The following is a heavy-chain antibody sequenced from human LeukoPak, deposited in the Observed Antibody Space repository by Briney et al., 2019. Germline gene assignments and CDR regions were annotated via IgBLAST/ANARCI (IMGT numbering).Heavy chain of an antibody. CDR1: GYTFTSYG. CDR3: AREGWGAAVGTSDY. J-gene: IGHJ4*02. Sequence: ASVKVSCKASGYTFTSYGITWVRQAPGQGLEWMGWISAYNGNTNYAQKLQGRVTMTTDTSTSTAYMELRSLRSDDTAVYYCAREGWGAAVGTSDYWGQGTLVTVSS. V-gene: IGHV1-18*01. CDR2: ISAYNGNT. D-gene: IGHD6-13*01.